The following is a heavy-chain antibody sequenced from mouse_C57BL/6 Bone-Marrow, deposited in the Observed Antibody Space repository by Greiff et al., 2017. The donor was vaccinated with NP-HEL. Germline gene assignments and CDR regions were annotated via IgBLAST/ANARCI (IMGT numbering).Heavy chain of an antibody. CDR1: GYTFTSYW. CDR2: IDPSDSYT. J-gene: IGHJ4*01. Sequence: VQLQQPGAELVMPGASVKLSCKASGYTFTSYWMHWVKQRPGQGLEWIGEIDPSDSYTNYNQKFKGKSTLTVDKSSSTAYMQLSSLTSEDSAVYYCARELIYHDYDDYAMDYWGQGTSVTVSS. D-gene: IGHD2-4*01. V-gene: IGHV1-69*01. CDR3: ARELIYHDYDDYAMDY.